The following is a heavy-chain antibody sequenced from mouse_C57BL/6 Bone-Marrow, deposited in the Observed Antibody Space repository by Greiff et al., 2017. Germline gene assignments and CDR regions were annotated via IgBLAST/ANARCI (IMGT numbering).Heavy chain of an antibody. CDR2: SRNKANDYTT. CDR1: GFTFSDFY. CDR3: ARDAEYYDG. V-gene: IGHV7-1*01. D-gene: IGHD1-1*01. J-gene: IGHJ2*01. Sequence: EVNVVESGGGLVQSGRSLRLSCATSGFTFSDFYMEWVRQAPGKGLEWIAASRNKANDYTTEYSASVKGRFIVSRDTSQSILYLQMNALRAEDTAIYYCARDAEYYDGWGQGTTLTVSS.